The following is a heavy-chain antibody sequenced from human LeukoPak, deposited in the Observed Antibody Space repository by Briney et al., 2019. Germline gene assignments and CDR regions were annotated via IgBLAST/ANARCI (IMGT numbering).Heavy chain of an antibody. J-gene: IGHJ4*02. V-gene: IGHV3-74*01. CDR1: GFIFSRFW. D-gene: IGHD3-22*01. CDR2: INSDGSST. Sequence: GGSLRLSCAASGFIFSRFWMHWVRQAPGKGLVWVSRINSDGSSTSYADSVKGRFTISRDNSKNTLYLQMKSLRAEDTAVYYCAKVHSSGYYEHYDYWGQGTLVTVSS. CDR3: AKVHSSGYYEHYDY.